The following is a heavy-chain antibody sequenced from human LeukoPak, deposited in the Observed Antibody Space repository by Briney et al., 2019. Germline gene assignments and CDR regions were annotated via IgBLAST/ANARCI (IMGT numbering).Heavy chain of an antibody. CDR1: GYSFTSFW. Sequence: GESLKISCKGSGYSFTSFWIGWVRQMPGKGLEWMGIIYPGDSDTRYSPSFQGQVTISADKSISTAYMQWSSLKASDTAMYYCARGDYYDSSGSYYDYWGQGTLVTVSS. CDR2: IYPGDSDT. V-gene: IGHV5-51*01. CDR3: ARGDYYDSSGSYYDY. D-gene: IGHD3-22*01. J-gene: IGHJ4*02.